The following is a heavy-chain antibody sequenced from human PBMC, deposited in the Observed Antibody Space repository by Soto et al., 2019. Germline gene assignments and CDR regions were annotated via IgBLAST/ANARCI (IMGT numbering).Heavy chain of an antibody. CDR3: ARHRTGGYSYGYLDF. CDR1: GGSISSNTDY. V-gene: IGHV4-39*01. CDR2: MYYSGST. J-gene: IGHJ4*02. Sequence: SETLSLTCTVSGGSISSNTDYWGWVRQAPGKGLGWIGTMYYSGSTYYNPSLKSRVTISVDTSKNQFSLKLSSVSAADTAVYYCARHRTGGYSYGYLDFWGQGALVTVST. D-gene: IGHD5-18*01.